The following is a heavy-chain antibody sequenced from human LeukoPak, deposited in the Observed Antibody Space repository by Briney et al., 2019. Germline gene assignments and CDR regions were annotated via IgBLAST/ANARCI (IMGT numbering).Heavy chain of an antibody. V-gene: IGHV4-59*01. D-gene: IGHD2-2*01. J-gene: IGHJ5*02. CDR3: ARVVVVPAAMGFDP. Sequence: SETLSLTCTVSGGSISSYYWSWIRQPPGKGLEWIGYIYYRGSTNYNPSLKSRVTISVDTSKNQFSLKLSSVTAADTAVYYCARVVVVPAAMGFDPWGRGTLVTVSS. CDR2: IYYRGST. CDR1: GGSISSYY.